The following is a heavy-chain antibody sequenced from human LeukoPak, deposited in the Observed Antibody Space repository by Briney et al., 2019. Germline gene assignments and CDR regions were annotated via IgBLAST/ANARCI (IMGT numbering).Heavy chain of an antibody. CDR2: ISAYNGNT. J-gene: IGHJ4*02. CDR3: ARDGHYYGSGSYSRFDY. V-gene: IGHV1-18*01. Sequence: GASVKVSCKASGYTFTSYGISWVRQAPGQGLEWMGWISAYNGNTNYAQKLQGRVTMTTDTSTSTAYMELRSLRSDDTAVYYCARDGHYYGSGSYSRFDYWGQGTLVTVSS. D-gene: IGHD3-10*01. CDR1: GYTFTSYG.